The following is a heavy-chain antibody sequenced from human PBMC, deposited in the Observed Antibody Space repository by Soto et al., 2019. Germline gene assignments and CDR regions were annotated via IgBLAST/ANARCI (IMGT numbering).Heavy chain of an antibody. Sequence: QLVESGGGLVRPGGSLRLSCSASGFSISSAWMNWVRQAPGKGLEWVGRIKTKIEGETTHYAAPVNGRFTVSRDDSKNMLYLQMNSPKAGDTALYYCTTGAVEGVWCQGTTVTFSS. D-gene: IGHD2-15*01. J-gene: IGHJ6*02. CDR2: IKTKIEGETT. V-gene: IGHV3-15*07. CDR3: TTGAVEGV. CDR1: GFSISSAW.